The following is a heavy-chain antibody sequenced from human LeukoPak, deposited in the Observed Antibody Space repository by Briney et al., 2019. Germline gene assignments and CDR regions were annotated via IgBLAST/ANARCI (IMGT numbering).Heavy chain of an antibody. CDR3: ASTYYYGSGSYPEYYYYYYMDV. CDR2: IYTSGST. D-gene: IGHD3-10*01. CDR1: GGPISRYY. Sequence: SEPLSLTCPVSGGPISRYYWRWIPQPPGKGLEWVGYIYTSGSTNYNPSLKSRVTKSVDTSKYQFSMKLSSVTAADTAVYYCASTYYYGSGSYPEYYYYYYMDVWGKGTTVTVSS. V-gene: IGHV4-4*09. J-gene: IGHJ6*03.